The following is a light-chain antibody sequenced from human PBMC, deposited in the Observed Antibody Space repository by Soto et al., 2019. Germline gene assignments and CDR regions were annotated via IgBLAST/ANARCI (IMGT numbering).Light chain of an antibody. Sequence: EIVLTQSLGTLSLSPGERATLSCRASQSVADNFLAWYQQKPGQAPRLLIYAASRRATGIPDTFSGSGSGTDFTLTISRLEPEDFALYYCQQYGHSPRTFGQGTKVDIK. CDR1: QSVADNF. V-gene: IGKV3-20*01. CDR2: AAS. CDR3: QQYGHSPRT. J-gene: IGKJ1*01.